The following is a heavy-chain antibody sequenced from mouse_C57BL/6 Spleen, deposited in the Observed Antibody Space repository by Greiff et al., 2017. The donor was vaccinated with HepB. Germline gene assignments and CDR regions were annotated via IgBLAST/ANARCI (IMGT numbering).Heavy chain of an antibody. V-gene: IGHV1-69*01. CDR1: GYTFTSYW. D-gene: IGHD1-1*01. CDR2: IDPSDSYT. J-gene: IGHJ1*03. Sequence: VQLQQPGAELVMPGASVKLSCKASGYTFTSYWMHWVKQRPGQGLEWIGEIDPSDSYTNYNQKFKGKSTLTVDKSSSTAYMQLSSLTSEDSAVYYCARAYGSSYVGYFDVWGTGTTVTVSS. CDR3: ARAYGSSYVGYFDV.